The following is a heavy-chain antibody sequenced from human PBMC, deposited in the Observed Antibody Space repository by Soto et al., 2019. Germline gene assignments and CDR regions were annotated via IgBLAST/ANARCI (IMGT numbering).Heavy chain of an antibody. CDR3: ARVKGIAAAGRYEHYLDY. D-gene: IGHD6-13*01. J-gene: IGHJ4*02. CDR1: GYSFTSYW. CDR2: IGPSDSYT. V-gene: IGHV5-10-1*01. Sequence: PGESLKISCKGSGYSFTSYWISWVRQMPGKGLEWMGRIGPSDSYTNYSPSFQGHVTFSADKSISTAHLQWSSLQASDTAMYYCARVKGIAAAGRYEHYLDYWGQGTLVTVSS.